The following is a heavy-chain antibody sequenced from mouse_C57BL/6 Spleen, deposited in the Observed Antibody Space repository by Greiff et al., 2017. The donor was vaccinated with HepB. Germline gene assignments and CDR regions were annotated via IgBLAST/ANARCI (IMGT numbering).Heavy chain of an antibody. CDR3: ARIAGYGSSAGYAMDY. Sequence: QVTLKESGPGILQPSQTLSLTCSFSGFSLSTFGMGVGWIRQPSGKGLEWLAHIWWDDDKYYNPALKSRLTISKDTSKNQVFLKIANVDTADTATYYCARIAGYGSSAGYAMDYWGQGTSVTVSS. CDR2: IWWDDDK. CDR1: GFSLSTFGMG. J-gene: IGHJ4*01. D-gene: IGHD1-1*01. V-gene: IGHV8-8*01.